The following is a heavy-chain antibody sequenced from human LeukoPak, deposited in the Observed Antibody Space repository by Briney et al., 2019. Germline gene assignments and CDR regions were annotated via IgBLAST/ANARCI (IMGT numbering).Heavy chain of an antibody. V-gene: IGHV4-61*01. D-gene: IGHD3-10*01. J-gene: IGHJ4*02. CDR2: IYYSGST. CDR3: ARGSYYRYYFDY. CDR1: GGSVSSGSYY. Sequence: PSETLSLTCTVSGGSVSSGSYYWSWIRQPPGKGLECIGYIYYSGSTNYNPSLKSRVTISVDTSKNQFSLKLSSVTAADTAVYYCARGSYYRYYFDYWGQGTLVTVS.